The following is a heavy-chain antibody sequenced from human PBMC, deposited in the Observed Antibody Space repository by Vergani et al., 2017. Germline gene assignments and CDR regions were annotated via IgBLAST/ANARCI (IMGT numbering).Heavy chain of an antibody. V-gene: IGHV3-49*05. D-gene: IGHD5-12*01. CDR3: TRERYSGTPYWYFDL. J-gene: IGHJ2*01. CDR2: IRSKAYGQAT. CDR1: GFTFGYYA. Sequence: EVQMVESGGGLVKPGGSLRLSCTASGFTFGYYAMDWFRQAPGQGLEWVGGIRSKAYGQATIYAASVKGSFTLSRDDSKSIAYLQMNNLKFEDTAFYFCTRERYSGTPYWYFDLLGRGTLVTVSS.